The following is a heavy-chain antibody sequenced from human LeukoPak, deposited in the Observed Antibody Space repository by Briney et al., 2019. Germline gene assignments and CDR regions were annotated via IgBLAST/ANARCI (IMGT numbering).Heavy chain of an antibody. V-gene: IGHV3-23*01. CDR1: GFTFSSYA. CDR3: AKEEGYCSSTSCYLY. Sequence: PGGSLRLSCAASGFTFSSYAMSRVRQAPGKGLEWVSAISGSGGSTYYADSVKGRFTISRDNSKNTLYLQMNSLRAEDTAVYYCAKEEGYCSSTSCYLYWGQGTLVTVSS. J-gene: IGHJ4*02. CDR2: ISGSGGST. D-gene: IGHD2-2*01.